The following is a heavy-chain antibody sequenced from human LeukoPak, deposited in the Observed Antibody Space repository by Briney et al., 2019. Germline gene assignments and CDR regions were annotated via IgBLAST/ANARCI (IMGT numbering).Heavy chain of an antibody. CDR2: INSDGSEG. Sequence: GGFLRLSCAVSGFTFSGFWMSWSRQAPGKGLEWVASINSDGSEGYYADVVKGRFTISRDNAKNSLYLQINSLRAEDTAVYYCARSSYSSSSSVWGQGTMVTVSS. CDR3: ARSSYSSSSSV. D-gene: IGHD6-6*01. V-gene: IGHV3-7*03. CDR1: GFTFSGFW. J-gene: IGHJ3*01.